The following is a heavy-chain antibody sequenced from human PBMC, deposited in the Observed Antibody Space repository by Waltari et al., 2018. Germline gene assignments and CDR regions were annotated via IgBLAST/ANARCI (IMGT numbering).Heavy chain of an antibody. J-gene: IGHJ4*02. D-gene: IGHD3-22*01. Sequence: QVQLQQWGAGLLKPSETLSLTCAVYGGSFSGYYWSWIRQPPGKGLEWIGEINHSGSTNYNPYLKSRVTISVDTSKNQCSLRLGAVTAADTAVYYCARRKGYYYDSSGYLRWGQGTLVTVSS. CDR2: INHSGST. CDR3: ARRKGYYYDSSGYLR. CDR1: GGSFSGYY. V-gene: IGHV4-34*01.